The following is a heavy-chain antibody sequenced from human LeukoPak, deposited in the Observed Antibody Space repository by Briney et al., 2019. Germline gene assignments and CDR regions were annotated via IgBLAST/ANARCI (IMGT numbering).Heavy chain of an antibody. D-gene: IGHD6-13*01. Sequence: PGGSLRLSCAASGFTFSSHWMHWVRQAPGKGLVWVSHINFDESDTNYADSVRGRFTISRDNAKNTLYLQMNSLRAEDTAVYYCARDKLIAAPKTGSVTRIGWFDTWGQGTLGTVSS. V-gene: IGHV3-74*01. CDR1: GFTFSSHW. J-gene: IGHJ5*02. CDR3: ARDKLIAAPKTGSVTRIGWFDT. CDR2: INFDESDT.